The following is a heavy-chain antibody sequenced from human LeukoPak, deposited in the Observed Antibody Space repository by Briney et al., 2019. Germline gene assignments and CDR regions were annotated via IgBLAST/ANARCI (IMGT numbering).Heavy chain of an antibody. D-gene: IGHD3-9*01. V-gene: IGHV4-34*01. Sequence: SETLSLTCAVYGGSFSGYYWSWIRQPPGKGLEWIGEINHSGSTNYNPSLKSRVTISVDTSKNQFSLKLGSVTAADTAVYYCARHSDTSSYFDYWGQGTLVTVSS. CDR1: GGSFSGYY. CDR2: INHSGST. J-gene: IGHJ4*02. CDR3: ARHSDTSSYFDY.